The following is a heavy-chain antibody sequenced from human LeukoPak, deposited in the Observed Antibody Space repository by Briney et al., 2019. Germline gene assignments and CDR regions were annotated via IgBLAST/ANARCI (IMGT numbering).Heavy chain of an antibody. V-gene: IGHV4-34*01. CDR1: GGSFSGYY. CDR2: INHSGST. CDR3: ARRGMDV. J-gene: IGHJ6*02. Sequence: KSSETLSLTCGVYGGSFSGYYWSWIRQPPGKGLEWIGEINHSGSTNYNPSLKSRVTISVDTSKNQFSLKLSSVTAADTAVYYCARRGMDVWGQGTTVTVSS.